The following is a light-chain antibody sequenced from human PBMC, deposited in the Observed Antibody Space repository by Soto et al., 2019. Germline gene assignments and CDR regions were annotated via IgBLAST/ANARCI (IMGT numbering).Light chain of an antibody. Sequence: DIQMTQSPSPVSASVGDSVTITCRASQDIGTSLAWYQHQPGKAPKLLIYGASSLESGVPSGFSGSGSGTDFSLTITSLHSEDSATYYCQQTESFPFTFGQGTRLDIK. CDR3: QQTESFPFT. CDR1: QDIGTS. V-gene: IGKV1-12*01. J-gene: IGKJ5*01. CDR2: GAS.